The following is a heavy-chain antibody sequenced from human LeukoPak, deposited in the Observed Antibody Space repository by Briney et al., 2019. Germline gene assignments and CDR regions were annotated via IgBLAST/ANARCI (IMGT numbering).Heavy chain of an antibody. D-gene: IGHD6-13*01. CDR2: INAGNGNT. CDR3: ARASDADAAAGPFFDY. CDR1: GYTFTSYA. J-gene: IGHJ4*02. V-gene: IGHV1-3*01. Sequence: ASVKVSCKASGYTFTSYAMHWVRQAPGQRLEWMGWINAGNGNTKYSQKFQGRVTITRDTSASTAYMELSSLRSEDPAVYYCARASDADAAAGPFFDYWGQGTLVTVSS.